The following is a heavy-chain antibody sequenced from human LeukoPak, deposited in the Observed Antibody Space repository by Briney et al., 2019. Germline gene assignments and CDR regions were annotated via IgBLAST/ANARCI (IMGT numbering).Heavy chain of an antibody. CDR1: GFTFSSYW. CDR2: IKQDGSEK. J-gene: IGHJ4*02. CDR3: AREPPNMVPGLGLDY. Sequence: PGGSLRLSCAASGFTFSSYWISWVRQAPGKGLEWVANIKQDGSEKYYVDSVKGRFTISRDNAKNSLYLHMNSLRAEDTAVYYCAREPPNMVPGLGLDYWGQGTLVTVSP. D-gene: IGHD3-10*01. V-gene: IGHV3-7*03.